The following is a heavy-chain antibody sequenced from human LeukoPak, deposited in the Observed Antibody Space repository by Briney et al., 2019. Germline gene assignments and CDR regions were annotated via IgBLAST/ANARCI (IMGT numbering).Heavy chain of an antibody. CDR1: GFTFSSYA. V-gene: IGHV3-23*01. D-gene: IGHD6-6*01. J-gene: IGHJ4*02. Sequence: GGSLRLSCAASGFTFSSYAMTWVRQAPGKGLEWVSAIGSSGGKTYYADSVKGRFTISRDNSKNTLYLQMNSLSTEDTAVYYCARKLKYSSSSSYFDYWGQGTLVTVSS. CDR3: ARKLKYSSSSSYFDY. CDR2: IGSSGGKT.